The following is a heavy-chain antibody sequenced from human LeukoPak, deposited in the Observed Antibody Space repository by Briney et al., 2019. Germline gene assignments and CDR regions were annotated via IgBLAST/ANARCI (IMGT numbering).Heavy chain of an antibody. J-gene: IGHJ4*02. Sequence: GASVKVSCKASGYTFTSYGISWVRQAPGQGLEWMGWISAYNGNTNYAQKLQGRVTITADKSTSTACMELSSLRSEDTAVYYCATRGIVGATNDQYYFDYWGQGTLVTVSS. D-gene: IGHD1-26*01. CDR2: ISAYNGNT. CDR3: ATRGIVGATNDQYYFDY. CDR1: GYTFTSYG. V-gene: IGHV1-18*01.